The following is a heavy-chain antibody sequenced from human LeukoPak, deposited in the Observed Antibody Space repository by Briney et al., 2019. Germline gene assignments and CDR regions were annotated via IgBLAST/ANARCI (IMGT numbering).Heavy chain of an antibody. J-gene: IGHJ6*03. D-gene: IGHD1-1*01. Sequence: GGSLRLSCAASGFTFSSYAMSWVRQAPGKGLEWVSAISGSGGSTYYADSVKGRFTISRDNSKNTLYLQMNSLRAEDTAVYYCANWMLPYYYYMDVWGKGTTVTVSS. CDR3: ANWMLPYYYYMDV. CDR1: GFTFSSYA. CDR2: ISGSGGST. V-gene: IGHV3-23*01.